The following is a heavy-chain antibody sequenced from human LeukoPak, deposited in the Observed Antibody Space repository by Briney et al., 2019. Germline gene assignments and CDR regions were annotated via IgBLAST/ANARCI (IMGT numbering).Heavy chain of an antibody. V-gene: IGHV4-39*01. D-gene: IGHD1-7*01. J-gene: IGHJ5*02. CDR2: IYYSGST. CDR3: ARIQLELRGIHNWFDP. CDR1: GGSISSSSYY. Sequence: SETLSLTCTVSGGSISSSSYYWGWIRQPPGKGLEWIGSIYYSGSTYYNPSLKSRVTISVDTSKNQFSLKLSSVTAADTAVYYCARIQLELRGIHNWFDPWGQGTLVTVSS.